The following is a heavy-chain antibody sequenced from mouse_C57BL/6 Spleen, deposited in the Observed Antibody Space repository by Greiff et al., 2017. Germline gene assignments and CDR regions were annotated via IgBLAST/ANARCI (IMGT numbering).Heavy chain of an antibody. D-gene: IGHD1-1*01. CDR2: ISSGGSYT. J-gene: IGHJ3*01. V-gene: IGHV5-6*02. Sequence: DVMLVESGGDLVKPGGSLKLSCAASGFTFSSYGMSWVRQTPDKRLEWVATISSGGSYTYYPDSVKGRFTISRDNAKNTLYLQMSSLKSEDTAMYYCAPRGYGSSPFAYWGQGTLVTVSA. CDR1: GFTFSSYG. CDR3: APRGYGSSPFAY.